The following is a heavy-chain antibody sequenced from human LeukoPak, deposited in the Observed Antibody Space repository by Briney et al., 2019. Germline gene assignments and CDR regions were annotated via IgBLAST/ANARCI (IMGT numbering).Heavy chain of an antibody. CDR2: LHPGDSDT. J-gene: IGHJ4*02. CDR1: GYSFTTHW. V-gene: IGHV5-51*01. CDR3: ARGATEVAATADY. D-gene: IGHD6-19*01. Sequence: GESLKISCKASGYSFTTHWIGWVRQMPGKGLEWMGILHPGDSDTRYSPSFQGQVTISADKSISTAYLQWSSLKASDTAMYYCARGATEVAATADYWGQGTLVTVSS.